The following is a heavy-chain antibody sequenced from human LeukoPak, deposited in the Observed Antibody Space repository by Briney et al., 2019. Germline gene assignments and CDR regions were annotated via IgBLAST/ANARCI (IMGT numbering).Heavy chain of an antibody. CDR2: ISGSGGST. D-gene: IGHD3-3*01. Sequence: LTGGSLRLSCAASGFTFSSYAMSWVRQAPGKGLEWVSAISGSGGSTYYADSVKGRFTISRDNSKNTLYLQMNSLRAEDTAVYYCAKDLPPHGAHYDFWSGYLPLYYMDVWGKGTTVTVSS. V-gene: IGHV3-23*01. J-gene: IGHJ6*03. CDR3: AKDLPPHGAHYDFWSGYLPLYYMDV. CDR1: GFTFSSYA.